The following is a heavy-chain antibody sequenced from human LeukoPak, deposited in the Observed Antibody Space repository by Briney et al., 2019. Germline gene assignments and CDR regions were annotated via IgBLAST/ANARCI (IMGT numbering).Heavy chain of an antibody. CDR3: ARDLGTNTVVTAFDY. Sequence: PSETLSLTCAVFGGSFSNFYWTWIRQPAGKGLEWIGRIYTSGSTNYNPSLKSRVTMSVDTSKNQFSLKLSSVTAADTAVYYCARDLGTNTVVTAFDYWGQGTLVTVSS. CDR1: GGSFSNFY. CDR2: IYTSGST. V-gene: IGHV4-4*07. D-gene: IGHD4-23*01. J-gene: IGHJ4*02.